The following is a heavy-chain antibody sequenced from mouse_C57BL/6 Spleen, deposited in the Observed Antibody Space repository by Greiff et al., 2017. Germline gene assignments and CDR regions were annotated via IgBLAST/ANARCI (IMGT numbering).Heavy chain of an antibody. V-gene: IGHV1-55*01. CDR1: GYTFTSYW. CDR3: ASSYDYDDYFDY. J-gene: IGHJ2*01. Sequence: VQLQQPGAELVKPGASVKMSCKASGYTFTSYWITWVKQRPGQGLEWIGDIYPGSGSTNYNEKFKSKATLTVDTSSSTAYMQLSSLTSEDSAVYYCASSYDYDDYFDYWGQGTTLTVSS. CDR2: IYPGSGST. D-gene: IGHD2-4*01.